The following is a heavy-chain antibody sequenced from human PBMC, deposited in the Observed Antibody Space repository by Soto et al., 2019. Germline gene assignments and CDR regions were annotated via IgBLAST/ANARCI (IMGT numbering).Heavy chain of an antibody. CDR2: MYPDDSDI. Sequence: GESLKISCKASGYSFSFYWIGWVRQMPGKGLEWMAIMYPDDSDIRYSPSFEAHVAISADKSTSTAFLQWSSLKASDTAMYYCATAYVYDFENSNYYRDAFDIWGQGTLVTVSS. CDR3: ATAYVYDFENSNYYRDAFDI. D-gene: IGHD3-22*01. J-gene: IGHJ3*02. V-gene: IGHV5-51*01. CDR1: GYSFSFYW.